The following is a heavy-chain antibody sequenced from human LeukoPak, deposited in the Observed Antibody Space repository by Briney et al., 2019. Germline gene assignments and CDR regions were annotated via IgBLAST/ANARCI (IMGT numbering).Heavy chain of an antibody. V-gene: IGHV4-34*01. CDR3: ARSKVPATGNWFDP. D-gene: IGHD2-21*02. CDR2: INHGGGT. J-gene: IGHJ5*02. Sequence: SETLSLTCAVYGGSFSGYYWSWIRQPPGKGLEWIGEINHGGGTNYNPSLKSRVTISVDTSKSQFSLKLSSVTAADTAVYYCARSKVPATGNWFDPWGQGTLVTVSS. CDR1: GGSFSGYY.